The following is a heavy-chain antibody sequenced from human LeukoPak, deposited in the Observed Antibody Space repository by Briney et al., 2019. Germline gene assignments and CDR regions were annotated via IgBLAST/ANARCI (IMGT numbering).Heavy chain of an antibody. CDR3: ARDSWAYDILTGYYRDDAFDI. V-gene: IGHV1-18*01. CDR2: ISAYNGNT. D-gene: IGHD3-9*01. Sequence: GASVKVSCKASGYTFTSYGISWVRQAPGQGLEWMGWISAYNGNTNYAQKLQCRVTMTTDTSTSTAYMELRSLRSDDTAVYYCARDSWAYDILTGYYRDDAFDIWGQGTMVTVSS. CDR1: GYTFTSYG. J-gene: IGHJ3*02.